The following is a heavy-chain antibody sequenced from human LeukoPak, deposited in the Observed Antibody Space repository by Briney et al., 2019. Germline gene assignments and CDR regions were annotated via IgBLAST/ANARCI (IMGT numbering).Heavy chain of an antibody. Sequence: EASVKVSCKASGYTFTSYDINWVRQATGQGLEWMGWMNPNSGNTGYAQEFQGGVTMTRNTSISTAYMELSSLRSEDTAVYYCARGYDFWSGYLPKYYYYYGMDVWGQGTTVTVSS. CDR2: MNPNSGNT. V-gene: IGHV1-8*01. J-gene: IGHJ6*02. CDR1: GYTFTSYD. CDR3: ARGYDFWSGYLPKYYYYYGMDV. D-gene: IGHD3-3*01.